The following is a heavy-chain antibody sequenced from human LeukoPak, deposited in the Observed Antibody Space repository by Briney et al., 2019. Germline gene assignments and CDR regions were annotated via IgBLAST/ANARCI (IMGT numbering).Heavy chain of an antibody. CDR3: ARGPIVVVPAATYYFDY. J-gene: IGHJ4*02. CDR2: IYYSGST. D-gene: IGHD2-2*01. Sequence: SQTLSLTCTVSGGSISSGDYYWSWIRQPSGKGLEWIGYIYYSGSTYYNPSLKSRVTISVDTSKNQFSLKLSSVTAADTAVYYCARGPIVVVPAATYYFDYWGQGTLVTVSS. CDR1: GGSISSGDYY. V-gene: IGHV4-30-4*01.